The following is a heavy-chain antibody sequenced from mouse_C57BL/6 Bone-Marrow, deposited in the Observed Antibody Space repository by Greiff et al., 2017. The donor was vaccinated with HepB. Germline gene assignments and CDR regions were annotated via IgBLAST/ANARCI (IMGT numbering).Heavy chain of an antibody. CDR2: IYPGSGST. D-gene: IGHD2-10*02. Sequence: QVQLQQPGAELVKPGASVKMSCKASGYTFTSYWITWVKQRPGQGLEWIGDIYPGSGSTNYNEKFKSKATPTVDTSSSTAYMQLSSLTSEDSAVYYCARMYGNYGRAMDYWGQGTSVTVSS. J-gene: IGHJ4*01. CDR3: ARMYGNYGRAMDY. V-gene: IGHV1-55*01. CDR1: GYTFTSYW.